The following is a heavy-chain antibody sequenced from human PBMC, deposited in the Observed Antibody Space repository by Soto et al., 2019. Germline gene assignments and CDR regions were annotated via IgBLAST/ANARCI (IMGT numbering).Heavy chain of an antibody. CDR1: GFTFSTFE. D-gene: IGHD3-16*01. J-gene: IGHJ5*01. CDR2: ISDDSSRT. Sequence: EVQLLESGGGLVQPGGSLRLSCAAAGFTFSTFEMSWFRQAPGMGLEWVSFISDDSSRTYYADAVKGRFTISRDNSKHTLYLQLDSLTAEDTAVYACVKGGWLDFWGQGTLVTVSS. V-gene: IGHV3-23*01. CDR3: VKGGWLDF.